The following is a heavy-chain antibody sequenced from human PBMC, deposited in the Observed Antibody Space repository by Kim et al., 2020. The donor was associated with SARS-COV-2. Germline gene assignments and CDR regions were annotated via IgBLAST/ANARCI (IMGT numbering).Heavy chain of an antibody. CDR3: ATTAAPGRGMDV. CDR2: IDKDGSEK. Sequence: GGSLRLSCAASGFTFSSYWMAWVRQAPGKGLQWVGNIDKDGSEKNYVDSVRGRFTISRDNAKNSLYLQMSNLRDEDTGAYYCATTAAPGRGMDVWGEGTTVTVPS. J-gene: IGHJ6*02. V-gene: IGHV3-7*01. D-gene: IGHD3-10*01. CDR1: GFTFSSYW.